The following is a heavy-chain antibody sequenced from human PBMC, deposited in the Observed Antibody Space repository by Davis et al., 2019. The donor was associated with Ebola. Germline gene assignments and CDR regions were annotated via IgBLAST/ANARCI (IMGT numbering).Heavy chain of an antibody. CDR3: ARRGTSSWYAGWFDP. CDR2: IYSSGST. Sequence: SETLSLTCSVSGASISSSHWPCIRQPPGTGLEWIGYIYSSGSTNYNPSLKSRVTISVDTSKNQFSLKLSSVTAADTAMYYCARRGTSSWYAGWFDPWSQGTLVTVSS. D-gene: IGHD6-13*01. J-gene: IGHJ5*02. CDR1: GASISSSH. V-gene: IGHV4-59*08.